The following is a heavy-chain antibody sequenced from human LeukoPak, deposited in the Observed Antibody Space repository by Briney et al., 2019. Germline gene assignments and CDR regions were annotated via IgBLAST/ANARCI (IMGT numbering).Heavy chain of an antibody. CDR3: ARDRETTDFGDYVYYYYSLDV. CDR2: LKQDGSEK. D-gene: IGHD4-17*01. CDR1: GFIFSNYW. J-gene: IGHJ6*02. V-gene: IGHV3-7*03. Sequence: GGSLRLSCAASGFIFSNYWMNWVREAQGEGLEWVANLKQDGSEKHYVDSVRGRFTISRDNAKNSLYLQMNSLRAEDTAVYYCARDRETTDFGDYVYYYYSLDVWGQGTTVTVSS.